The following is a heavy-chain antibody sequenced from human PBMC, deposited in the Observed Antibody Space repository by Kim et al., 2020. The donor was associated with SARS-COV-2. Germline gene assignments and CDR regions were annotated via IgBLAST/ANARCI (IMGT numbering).Heavy chain of an antibody. CDR1: GFSFSSYG. CDR2: ISYDGSNK. CDR3: AKASLVVAVRYYYYMDV. J-gene: IGHJ6*03. V-gene: IGHV3-30*18. Sequence: GGSLRLSCAASGFSFSSYGMHWVRQAPGKGLEWVAVISYDGSNKYYADSVKGRFTISRDNSKNTLYLQMNSLRAEDTAVYYCAKASLVVAVRYYYYMDVWGKETTVSVSS. D-gene: IGHD3-22*01.